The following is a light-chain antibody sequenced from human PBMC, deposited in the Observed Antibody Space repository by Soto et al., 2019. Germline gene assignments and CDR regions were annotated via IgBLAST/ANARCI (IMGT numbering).Light chain of an antibody. CDR2: EAA. CDR3: CSFAGTSYV. V-gene: IGLV2-23*01. CDR1: SSDVGTYNL. J-gene: IGLJ1*01. Sequence: QSVLTQPASVSGSPGQSITRSCTGTSSDVGTYNLVSWYQQHPGKAPKLIIYEAAKRPSGVSNRFSGSRSANTASLTISGLQAEDEADYYCCSFAGTSYVFGTGTKVTVL.